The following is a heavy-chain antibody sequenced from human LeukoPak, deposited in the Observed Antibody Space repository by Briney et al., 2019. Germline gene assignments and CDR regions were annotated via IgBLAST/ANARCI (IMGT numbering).Heavy chain of an antibody. CDR2: ISYDGSNK. D-gene: IGHD4-17*01. J-gene: IGHJ4*02. Sequence: GGSLRLSCAASGFPFRSYGMHWVRQATGKGLEWVAVISYDGSNKYYADSVKGRFTITRYNSKNTLYLQMNSLRTEDTAVYYCAKELGTGGEFDYWGQGTLVSVSS. CDR1: GFPFRSYG. V-gene: IGHV3-30*18. CDR3: AKELGTGGEFDY.